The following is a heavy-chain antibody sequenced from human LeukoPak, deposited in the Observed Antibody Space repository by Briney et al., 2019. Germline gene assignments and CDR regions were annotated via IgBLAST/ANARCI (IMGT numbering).Heavy chain of an antibody. CDR2: ISAYNGNT. CDR3: ARFAVAGERRSYYYYGMDV. V-gene: IGHV1-18*01. Sequence: ASVKVSCEASGYTFTSYGISWVRQAPGQGLEWMGWISAYNGNTNYAQKLQGRVTMTTDTSTSTAYMELRSLRSDDTAVYYCARFAVAGERRSYYYYGMDVWGQGTTVTVSS. D-gene: IGHD6-19*01. J-gene: IGHJ6*02. CDR1: GYTFTSYG.